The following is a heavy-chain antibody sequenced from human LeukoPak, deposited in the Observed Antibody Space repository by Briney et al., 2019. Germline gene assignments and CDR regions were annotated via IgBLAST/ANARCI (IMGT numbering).Heavy chain of an antibody. Sequence: PGGSLRLSCAASGFTFSSHWMHWVRQGPGKGLVWVSRINSDGRRTIYADSVKGRFTISRDSAKNTLYLQMNSLRAEDTAAYYCAREVGDYYDSSGSFGYWGQGTLVTVSS. J-gene: IGHJ4*02. D-gene: IGHD3-22*01. CDR3: AREVGDYYDSSGSFGY. CDR2: INSDGRRT. CDR1: GFTFSSHW. V-gene: IGHV3-74*01.